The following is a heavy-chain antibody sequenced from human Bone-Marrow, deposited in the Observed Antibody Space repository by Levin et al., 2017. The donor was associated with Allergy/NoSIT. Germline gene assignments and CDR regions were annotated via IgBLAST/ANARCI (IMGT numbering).Heavy chain of an antibody. CDR1: GFIFSGST. D-gene: IGHD6-13*01. CDR3: ARSMPGYTSSWANFDQ. V-gene: IGHV3-21*01. J-gene: IGHJ4*02. CDR2: ISATSNYV. Sequence: GGSLRLSCAASGFIFSGSTMNWVRQAPGKGLEWVTSISATSNYVYYADSLRGRLTVSSDNARNSVFLEFHTLRAEDTAVYFCARSMPGYTSSWANFDQWGQGTLVTVSS.